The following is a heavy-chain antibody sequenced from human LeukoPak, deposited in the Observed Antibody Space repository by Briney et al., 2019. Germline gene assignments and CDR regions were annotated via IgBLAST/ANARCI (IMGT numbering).Heavy chain of an antibody. J-gene: IGHJ4*02. CDR3: AKTGGRVLRYFDWLLQY. Sequence: GGSLRLSCAASGFTFSSYSMNWVRQAPGKGLEWVSAISGSGGSTYYADSVKGRFTISRDNSKNTLYLQMNSLRAEDTAVYYCAKTGGRVLRYFDWLLQYWGQGTLVTVSS. CDR1: GFTFSSYS. D-gene: IGHD3-9*01. V-gene: IGHV3-23*01. CDR2: ISGSGGST.